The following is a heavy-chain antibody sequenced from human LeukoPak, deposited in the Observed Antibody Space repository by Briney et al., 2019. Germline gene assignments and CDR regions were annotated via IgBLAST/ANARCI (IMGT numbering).Heavy chain of an antibody. CDR2: IWYDGSNK. Sequence: GGSLRLSCAASGFTFSSYGMHWVRQAPGKGLEWVAVIWYDGSNKYYADSVKGRFTISRDNSKNTLYLQMNSLRAEDTAVYYCASGSCGGDCSNNWFDPWGQGTLVTVSS. CDR1: GFTFSSYG. D-gene: IGHD2-21*02. J-gene: IGHJ5*02. CDR3: ASGSCGGDCSNNWFDP. V-gene: IGHV3-33*01.